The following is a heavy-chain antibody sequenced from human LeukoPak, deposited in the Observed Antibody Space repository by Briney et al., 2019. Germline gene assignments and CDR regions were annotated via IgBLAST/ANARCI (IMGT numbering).Heavy chain of an antibody. Sequence: ASVKVSCKASGYTFTSYAMNWVRQAPGQGLECMGWIIAYNGNTNYAQKLQGRVTMTTDTSTSTAYMELRSLRSDDAAVYYCARDLKMGYSSGRYSWGTGSSNDYWGQGTLVTASS. CDR3: ARDLKMGYSSGRYSWGTGSSNDY. CDR2: IIAYNGNT. CDR1: GYTFTSYA. D-gene: IGHD6-19*01. V-gene: IGHV1-18*01. J-gene: IGHJ4*02.